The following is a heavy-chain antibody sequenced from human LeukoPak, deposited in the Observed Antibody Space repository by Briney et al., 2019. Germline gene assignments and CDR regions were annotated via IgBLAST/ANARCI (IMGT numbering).Heavy chain of an antibody. CDR3: ARRYCSGGSCYGGDFDY. Sequence: GESLKISCKGSGYSFSNYWIAWVRQMPGKGLEWVGIIYPGDSDTRYSPSFQGQVTISADKSISTAYLQWSSLKASDTAMYYCARRYCSGGSCYGGDFDYWGQGTLVTVSS. CDR2: IYPGDSDT. V-gene: IGHV5-51*01. CDR1: GYSFSNYW. J-gene: IGHJ4*02. D-gene: IGHD2-15*01.